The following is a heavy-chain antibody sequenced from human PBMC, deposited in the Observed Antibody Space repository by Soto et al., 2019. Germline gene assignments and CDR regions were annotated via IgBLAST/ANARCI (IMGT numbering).Heavy chain of an antibody. Sequence: LRLSCAASGFTFSSYAMSWVRQAPGKGLEWVSAISGSGGSTYYADSVEGRFTISRDNSKNTLYLQMNSLRAEDTAVYYCAKAGLVVVVPTGDYWGQGTLVTVSS. V-gene: IGHV3-23*01. CDR3: AKAGLVVVVPTGDY. CDR1: GFTFSSYA. D-gene: IGHD3-22*01. J-gene: IGHJ4*02. CDR2: ISGSGGST.